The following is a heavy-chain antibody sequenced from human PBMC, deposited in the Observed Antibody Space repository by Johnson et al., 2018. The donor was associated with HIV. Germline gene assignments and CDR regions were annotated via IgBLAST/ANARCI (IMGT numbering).Heavy chain of an antibody. J-gene: IGHJ3*02. Sequence: VQLVESGGGVVQPGRSLRLSCAASALSVSTNYISWVRQAPGKGLEWISVIYIGGNTYYADSVRGRFTISRDNSKNTLYLQMNSLRAEDTAVYYCAKGLHIVVEGDAFDIWGQGTMVTVSS. V-gene: IGHV3-66*01. CDR1: ALSVSTNY. CDR2: IYIGGNT. CDR3: AKGLHIVVEGDAFDI. D-gene: IGHD2-21*01.